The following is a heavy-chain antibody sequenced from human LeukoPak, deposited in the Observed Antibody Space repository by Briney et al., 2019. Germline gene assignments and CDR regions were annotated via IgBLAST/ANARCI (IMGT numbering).Heavy chain of an antibody. V-gene: IGHV1-69*06. D-gene: IGHD3-10*01. CDR3: ARPLTGSGSYWVAFDI. J-gene: IGHJ3*02. CDR1: GGTFSSYA. CDR2: IIPIFGTA. Sequence: ASVKVSCKASGGTFSSYAIRWVRQAPGQGLEWMGGIIPIFGTANYAQKFQGRVTITADKSTSTAYMELSSLRSEDTAVYYCARPLTGSGSYWVAFDIWGQGTMVTVSS.